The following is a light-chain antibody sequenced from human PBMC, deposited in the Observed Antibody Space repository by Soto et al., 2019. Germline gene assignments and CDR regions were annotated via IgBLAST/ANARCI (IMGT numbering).Light chain of an antibody. CDR2: EDN. CDR1: SGSIASNY. CDR3: QSYDSSNHSVV. V-gene: IGLV6-57*04. J-gene: IGLJ2*01. Sequence: NFMLTQPHSVSESPGKTVTISCTRSSGSIASNYVQWYQQRPGSAPTTVIYEDNQRHSGVPDRFSGSIDRSSNSASLTISGLQTEDEADYYCQSYDSSNHSVVFGGGTKLTVL.